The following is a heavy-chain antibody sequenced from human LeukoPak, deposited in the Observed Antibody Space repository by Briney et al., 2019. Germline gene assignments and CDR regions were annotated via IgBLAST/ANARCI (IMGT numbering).Heavy chain of an antibody. Sequence: SETLSLTCAVYGGSFSGYYWSWLRQPPGKGLEWLGEINHSGSTNYNPSLKSRVTISVDTSKNQFSLKLSSVTAADTAVYYCAREPLGYCSSTSCYYFDYWGQGTLVTVSS. V-gene: IGHV4-34*01. J-gene: IGHJ4*02. D-gene: IGHD2-2*01. CDR1: GGSFSGYY. CDR3: AREPLGYCSSTSCYYFDY. CDR2: INHSGST.